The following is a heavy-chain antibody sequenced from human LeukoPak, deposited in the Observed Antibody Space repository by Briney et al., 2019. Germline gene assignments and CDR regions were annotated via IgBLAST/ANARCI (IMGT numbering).Heavy chain of an antibody. D-gene: IGHD3-10*01. CDR1: GLTFSSYA. J-gene: IGHJ6*04. CDR3: VRDRAPWGGALGGAKGMDV. CDR2: ISYDGSNK. Sequence: PGGSLRLSCAASGLTFSSYAMHWVRQAPGKGLEWVAVISYDGSNKYYADSVKGRFTISRDNSKNTLYLQMNSLRAEDTAVYYCVRDRAPWGGALGGAKGMDVWGEGTTVTVSS. V-gene: IGHV3-30-3*01.